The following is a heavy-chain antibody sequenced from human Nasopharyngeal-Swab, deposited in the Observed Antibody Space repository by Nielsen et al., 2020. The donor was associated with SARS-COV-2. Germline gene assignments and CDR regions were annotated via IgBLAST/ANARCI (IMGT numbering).Heavy chain of an antibody. V-gene: IGHV2-70*20. D-gene: IGHD3/OR15-3a*01. CDR3: ARVPPLDCHFDY. J-gene: IGHJ4*02. CDR1: GFSLNTSGMC. Sequence: SGPTLVQPTQTLTLTCSFSGFSLNTSGMCVSWVRQPPGKALEWLALIDWGDDKYYSTSLRTRLAISRDTSKNQVVLTMTNMDPVDTATYYCARVPPLDCHFDYWGQGSPVTVSS. CDR2: IDWGDDK.